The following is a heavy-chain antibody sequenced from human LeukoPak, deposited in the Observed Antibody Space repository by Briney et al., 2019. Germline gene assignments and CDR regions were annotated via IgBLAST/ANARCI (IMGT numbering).Heavy chain of an antibody. D-gene: IGHD3-22*01. CDR1: GFTFDDYA. J-gene: IGHJ4*02. CDR3: AKDSAYYDSSGYTSFQYYFDY. V-gene: IGHV3-43*02. CDR2: ISGDGGST. Sequence: PGGSLRLSCAASGFTFDDYAMHWVRQAPGKGLEWVSLISGDGGSTYYADSVKGRFTISRDNSKNSLYLQMNSLRTEDTASYYCAKDSAYYDSSGYTSFQYYFDYWGQGTLVTVSS.